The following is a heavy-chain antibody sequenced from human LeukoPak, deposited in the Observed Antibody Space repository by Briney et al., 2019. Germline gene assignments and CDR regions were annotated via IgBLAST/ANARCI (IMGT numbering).Heavy chain of an antibody. CDR2: ISSDGSNK. Sequence: PGRSLRLSCAASGSTFSSYPMHWVRQAPGKGLEWVAVISSDGSNKYYADSVKGRFTISRDNSKNTLYLQMNSLRAEDTAVYYCARDNSHSSIYSTRGNAFDIWGQGTMVTVSS. CDR1: GSTFSSYP. CDR3: ARDNSHSSIYSTRGNAFDI. J-gene: IGHJ3*02. D-gene: IGHD6-13*01. V-gene: IGHV3-30-3*01.